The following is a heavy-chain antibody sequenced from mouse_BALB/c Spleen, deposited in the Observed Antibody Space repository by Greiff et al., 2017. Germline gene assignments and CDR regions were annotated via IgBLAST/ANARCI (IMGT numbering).Heavy chain of an antibody. Sequence: VKLMESGAELMKPGASVKISCKATGYTFSSYWIEWVKQRPGHGLEWIGEILPGSGSTNYNEKFKGKATFTADTSSNTTYMQLSSLTSEDSAVYYCARKIYYGYDEGYWGQGTTLTVSS. J-gene: IGHJ2*01. CDR2: ILPGSGST. CDR1: GYTFSSYW. CDR3: ARKIYYGYDEGY. D-gene: IGHD2-2*01. V-gene: IGHV1-9*01.